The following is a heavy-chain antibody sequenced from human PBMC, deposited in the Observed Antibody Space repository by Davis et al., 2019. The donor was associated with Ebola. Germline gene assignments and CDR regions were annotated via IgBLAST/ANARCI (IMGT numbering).Heavy chain of an antibody. J-gene: IGHJ4*02. CDR1: GFNFRSYG. CDR2: IWYDGSRK. D-gene: IGHD6-13*01. V-gene: IGHV3-30*19. CDR3: ARDWASGYSSSWAYFDS. Sequence: GESLKISCAASGFNFRSYGMHWVRQAPDKGLEWVAVIWYDGSRKYYGDSVKGRFTISRDNSKNTLDLQMNSLRPEDTAVYYCARDWASGYSSSWAYFDSWGQGAPVTVSS.